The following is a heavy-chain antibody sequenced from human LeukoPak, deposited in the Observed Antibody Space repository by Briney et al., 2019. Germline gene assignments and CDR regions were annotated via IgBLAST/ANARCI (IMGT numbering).Heavy chain of an antibody. CDR1: AYSISSGYY. CDR3: ARDRSAWARGGYYYYMDV. V-gene: IGHV4-38-2*02. J-gene: IGHJ6*03. Sequence: SETLSLTCTVSAYSISSGYYWGWIRQPPGKGLEWIGSIYHSGITHYNPSLKSRVTISVDTSKNQFSLKLNSVTAADTAVYYCARDRSAWARGGYYYYMDVWGKGTTVTVSS. CDR2: IYHSGIT. D-gene: IGHD3-10*01.